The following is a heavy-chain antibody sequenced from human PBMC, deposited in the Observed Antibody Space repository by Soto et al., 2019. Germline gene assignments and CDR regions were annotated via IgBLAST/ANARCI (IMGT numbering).Heavy chain of an antibody. CDR2: INSDGSII. V-gene: IGHV3-74*01. CDR3: GRDRGGNYYGGFDY. CDR1: GFTFTNYW. Sequence: GGSLRLSCATSGFTFTNYWMHWVRQVPGKGLQWLSRINSDGSIIDYADSVKDRFTISRDNAKNTLYLQMDSLRAEDKAVFYCGRDRGGNYYGGFDYWGKGTLVTVSS. D-gene: IGHD1-26*01. J-gene: IGHJ4*02.